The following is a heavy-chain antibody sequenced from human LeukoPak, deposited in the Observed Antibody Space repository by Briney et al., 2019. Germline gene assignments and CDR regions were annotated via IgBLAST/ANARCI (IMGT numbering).Heavy chain of an antibody. J-gene: IGHJ4*02. CDR3: AISVSYVSNYFDY. CDR2: IYYSGRT. Sequence: SQTLSLTCPLSGDSISRGGYYWSWIRQHPGRALESFGYIYYSGRTYYNPSLKSRVNISVDTSKNQFSLKLSSVPAADTAVYYCAISVSYVSNYFDYWGQGTLVSVSS. V-gene: IGHV4-31*03. CDR1: GDSISRGGYY. D-gene: IGHD1-26*01.